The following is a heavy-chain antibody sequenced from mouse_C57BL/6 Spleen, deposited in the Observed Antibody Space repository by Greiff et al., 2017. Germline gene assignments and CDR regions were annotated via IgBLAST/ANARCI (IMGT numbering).Heavy chain of an antibody. J-gene: IGHJ4*01. CDR1: GYTFTDYY. D-gene: IGHD2-1*01. V-gene: IGHV1-26*01. CDR2: INPNNGGT. CDR3: ARRGNYPHYYAMDD. Sequence: EVQLQQSGPELVKPGASVKISCKASGYTFTDYYMNWVKQSHGKSLEWIGDINPNNGGTSYNQKFKGKATLTVDKSSSTAYMEVRSLTSEDSAIEYCARRGNYPHYYAMDDWGQGTSVTVSS.